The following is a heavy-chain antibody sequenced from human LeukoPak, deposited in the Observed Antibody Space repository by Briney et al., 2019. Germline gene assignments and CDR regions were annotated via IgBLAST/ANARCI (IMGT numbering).Heavy chain of an antibody. CDR1: VRNFDGYG. V-gene: IGHV1-69*13. CDR3: ARSQEMGILDDALAT. CDR2: IIPSLGAA. D-gene: IGHD1-1*01. Sequence: SVKVSCKASVRNFDGYGINWVRQAPGQGLEWVGVIIPSLGAADFAQKFEGRVTITADSSATTAYMELSSLRSEDTAVYYCARSQEMGILDDALATWGQGTLVTVSS. J-gene: IGHJ3*02.